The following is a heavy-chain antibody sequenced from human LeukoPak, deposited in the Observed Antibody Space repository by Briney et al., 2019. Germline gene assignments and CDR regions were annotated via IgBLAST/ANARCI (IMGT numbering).Heavy chain of an antibody. CDR3: ARGLVVVPAVSDY. J-gene: IGHJ4*02. CDR2: IRYDGSIK. CDR1: GFTFSSYG. D-gene: IGHD2-2*01. V-gene: IGHV3-30*02. Sequence: GSLRLSCATSGFTFSSYGMHWVRQAPGKGLEWVAFIRYDGSIKYYADSVKGRFTISRDNSKNTLYLQMNSLRVEDTSVYYCARGLVVVPAVSDYWGQGTLVTVSS.